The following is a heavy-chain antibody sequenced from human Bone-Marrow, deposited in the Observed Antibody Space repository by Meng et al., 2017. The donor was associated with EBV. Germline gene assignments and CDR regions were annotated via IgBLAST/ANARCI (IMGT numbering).Heavy chain of an antibody. CDR1: GGSFSGYY. J-gene: IGHJ4*02. CDR2: INHSGST. CDR3: ARADVDTSMVNPKLSFDY. V-gene: IGHV4-34*01. Sequence: HGQQQEWGASLLMPSETRALTCAVYGGSFSGYYWSWIRQPPGKGLEWIGEINHSGSTYYYPSLKSRVTISGDTSKRQFSLKLSSVTAADTAVYYCARADVDTSMVNPKLSFDYWGQGTLVTVSS. D-gene: IGHD5-18*01.